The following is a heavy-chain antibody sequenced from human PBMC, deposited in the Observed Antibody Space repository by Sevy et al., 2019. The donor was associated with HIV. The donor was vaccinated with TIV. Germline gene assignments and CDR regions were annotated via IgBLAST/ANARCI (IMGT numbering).Heavy chain of an antibody. CDR1: GFTFSSYG. D-gene: IGHD3-10*01. Sequence: GGSLRLSCVASGFTFSSYGMHWVRQAPGKGLEWVAVISYDGSNKYYADSVKGRFTISRDNSKNTLYLQMNSLRAEDTAVYYCAKDRDLYFDYWGQGTLVTVSS. J-gene: IGHJ4*02. CDR3: AKDRDLYFDY. CDR2: ISYDGSNK. V-gene: IGHV3-30*18.